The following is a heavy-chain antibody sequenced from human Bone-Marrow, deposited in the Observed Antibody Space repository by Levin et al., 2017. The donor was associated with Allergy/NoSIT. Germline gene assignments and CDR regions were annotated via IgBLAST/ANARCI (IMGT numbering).Heavy chain of an antibody. J-gene: IGHJ5*02. CDR1: GFTFSSFP. CDR3: SRGFTLKRLPLLDP. Sequence: GESLKISCAASGFTFSSFPMSWVRQAPGKGLEWVALISHDGRNKYYTDSVEGRFTLPRDNSKNPLQLQMNRPRVEDPAVYQRSRGFTLKRLPLLDPWGQGILVIVSS. V-gene: IGHV3-30*04. CDR2: ISHDGRNK. D-gene: IGHD1-1*01.